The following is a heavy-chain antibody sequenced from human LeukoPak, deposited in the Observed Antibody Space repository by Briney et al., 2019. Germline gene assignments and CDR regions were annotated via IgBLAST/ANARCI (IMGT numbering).Heavy chain of an antibody. Sequence: GASVKVSCKASGYTFTSHYMHWVRQAPGQGLEWMGIINPSGGSTSYAQKFQGRVTMTRDTSTSTVYMELSSLRSEDTAVYYCATWSPDDTFDYWGQGTLVTVSS. CDR2: INPSGGST. V-gene: IGHV1-46*01. J-gene: IGHJ4*02. D-gene: IGHD1-1*01. CDR3: ATWSPDDTFDY. CDR1: GYTFTSHY.